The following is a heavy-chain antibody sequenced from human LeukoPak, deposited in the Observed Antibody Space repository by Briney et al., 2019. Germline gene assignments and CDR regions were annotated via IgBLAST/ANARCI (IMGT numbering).Heavy chain of an antibody. CDR2: ISSSSAYI. Sequence: GGSLRLSCAASGFTFSTYSMNWVRQAPGRGLEWVSSISSSSAYIYCADSEKGRFTISRDNAKNSLYLQMNSLRVEDTAVYYCARGPRNSSSYQYFQHWGQGTLVTVSS. CDR3: ARGPRNSSSYQYFQH. J-gene: IGHJ1*01. D-gene: IGHD6-13*01. V-gene: IGHV3-21*01. CDR1: GFTFSTYS.